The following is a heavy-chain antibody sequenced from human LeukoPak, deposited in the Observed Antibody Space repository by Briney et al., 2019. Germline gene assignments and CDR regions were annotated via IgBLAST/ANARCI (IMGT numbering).Heavy chain of an antibody. D-gene: IGHD6-13*01. J-gene: IGHJ3*02. CDR2: ISVYNDNT. CDR3: AILPIAAAGIDAFDI. V-gene: IGHV1-18*01. CDR1: GYTFISYG. Sequence: ASAKVSCKASGYTFISYGISWVRQAPGQGLEWMGWISVYNDNTNYAQKVQGRVTMTTDTSTSTAYMELRSLRSEDTAVYYCAILPIAAAGIDAFDIWGQGTMVTVSS.